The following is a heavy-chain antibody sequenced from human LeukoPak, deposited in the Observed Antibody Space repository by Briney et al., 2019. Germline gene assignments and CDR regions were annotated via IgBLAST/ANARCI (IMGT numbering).Heavy chain of an antibody. Sequence: ASVKVSCKASGYTFTSYGISWVRQAPGQGLGWMWWISAYNGNTNYAQKLQGRVTMTTDTSTSTAYMELRSLRSDDTAVYYCARDRDEDTAMVWVAAFDIWGQGTMVTVSS. CDR3: ARDRDEDTAMVWVAAFDI. CDR2: ISAYNGNT. J-gene: IGHJ3*02. CDR1: GYTFTSYG. V-gene: IGHV1-18*01. D-gene: IGHD5-18*01.